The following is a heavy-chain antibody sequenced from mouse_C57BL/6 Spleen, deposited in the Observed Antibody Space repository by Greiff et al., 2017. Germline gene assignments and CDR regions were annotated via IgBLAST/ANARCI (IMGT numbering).Heavy chain of an antibody. V-gene: IGHV1-72*01. J-gene: IGHJ4*01. CDR1: GYTFTSYW. CDR2: IDPTSGGT. Sequence: VQLQQPGAELVKPGASVKLSCKASGYTFTSYWMHWVKQRPGRGLEWIGRIDPTSGGTNYNEKFKSKATLTVDKPSSTAYMQLSSLTSENSAVYYGAGDYYGSRGSAMDYWGQGTSVTVSS. CDR3: AGDYYGSRGSAMDY. D-gene: IGHD1-1*01.